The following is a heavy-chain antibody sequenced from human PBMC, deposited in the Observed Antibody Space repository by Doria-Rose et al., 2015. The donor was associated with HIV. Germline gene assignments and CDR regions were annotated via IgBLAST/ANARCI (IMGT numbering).Heavy chain of an antibody. J-gene: IGHJ4*02. Sequence: ITLKESGPVLVKPTETLTLTCTVSGVSLSSPGMGVSWIRQPPGKALEWLTNIFSDDERSYKTSLKSRLTISRCTSKSQVVLTMTDMDPADTATYYCARIKSSRWYHKYYFDFWGQGTLVIVSA. V-gene: IGHV2-26*01. CDR3: ARIKSSRWYHKYYFDF. CDR1: GVSLSSPGMG. CDR2: IFSDDER. D-gene: IGHD6-13*01.